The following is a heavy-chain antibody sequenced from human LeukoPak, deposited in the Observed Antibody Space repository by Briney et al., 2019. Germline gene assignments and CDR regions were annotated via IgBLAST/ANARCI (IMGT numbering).Heavy chain of an antibody. CDR3: ARATWDPNYYYYMDV. Sequence: GGSLRLSCAASGFTFRSYGIHWVRQAPGKGLEWVAFIRFDGNDKYYADAVKGRFTISRDNAKNSLFLQMNSLRAEDTAVYFCARATWDPNYYYYMDVWGKGTTVTISS. CDR2: IRFDGNDK. CDR1: GFTFRSYG. J-gene: IGHJ6*03. V-gene: IGHV3-30*02. D-gene: IGHD1-26*01.